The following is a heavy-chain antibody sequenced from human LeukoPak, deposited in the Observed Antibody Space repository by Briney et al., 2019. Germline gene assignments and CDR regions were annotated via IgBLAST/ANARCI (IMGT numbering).Heavy chain of an antibody. J-gene: IGHJ6*02. CDR3: ARGDIPYYYGVDV. Sequence: SVKVSCKASGCTFSSYAISWVRQAPGQGLEWMGRIIPILGIANYAQKFQGRVTITADKSTSTAYMELSSLRSEDTAVYYCARGDIPYYYGVDVWGQGTTVTVSS. CDR2: IIPILGIA. D-gene: IGHD3-9*01. V-gene: IGHV1-69*04. CDR1: GCTFSSYA.